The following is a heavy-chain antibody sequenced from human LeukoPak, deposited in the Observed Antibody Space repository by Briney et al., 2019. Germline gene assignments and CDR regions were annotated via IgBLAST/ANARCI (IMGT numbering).Heavy chain of an antibody. Sequence: GGSLRLSCAASGFTFSNAWMKWVRQAPGKGLEWVGRIKSKSDGGTTDYAAPVKGRFTISRDDSKNTLYLQINSLKTEDTAVYYCTTDPPPPKYYYDSSGYSSPLDYWGQGTLVTVSS. J-gene: IGHJ4*02. V-gene: IGHV3-15*01. D-gene: IGHD3-22*01. CDR1: GFTFSNAW. CDR2: IKSKSDGGTT. CDR3: TTDPPPPKYYYDSSGYSSPLDY.